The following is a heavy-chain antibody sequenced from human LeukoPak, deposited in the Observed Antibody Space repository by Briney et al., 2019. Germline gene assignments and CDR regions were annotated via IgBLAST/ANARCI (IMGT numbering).Heavy chain of an antibody. CDR3: AMGYSGYEWARKFLDWFDP. Sequence: ASVKVSCKASGYTFTGYYMHWVRQAPGQGLEWMGWINPNSGGTNYAQKFQGRVTMTRDTSISTAYMELSSLRSEDTAVYYCAMGYSGYEWARKFLDWFDPWGQGTLVTVSS. CDR1: GYTFTGYY. CDR2: INPNSGGT. D-gene: IGHD5-12*01. J-gene: IGHJ5*02. V-gene: IGHV1-2*02.